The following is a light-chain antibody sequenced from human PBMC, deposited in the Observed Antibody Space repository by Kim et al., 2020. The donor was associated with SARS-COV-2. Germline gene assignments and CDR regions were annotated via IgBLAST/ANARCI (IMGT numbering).Light chain of an antibody. CDR1: QSIDTY. J-gene: IGKJ2*01. CDR2: AAS. CDR3: QQTYSTPDT. V-gene: IGKV1-39*01. Sequence: DIQMTQSPSSLSASVGDRVTITCRASQSIDTYLNWYQQKPGKAPNLLIYAASSLQSGVPSRFSGSGSGTDFTLTINSLQPEDFATYYCQQTYSTPDTFGQGTKLEIK.